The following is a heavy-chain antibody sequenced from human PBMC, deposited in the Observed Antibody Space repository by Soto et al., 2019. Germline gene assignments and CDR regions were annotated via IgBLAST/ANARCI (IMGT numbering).Heavy chain of an antibody. Sequence: EVQLVQSGAEVKKPGESLRISCKGSGYSFTSCWISWVRQMPGKGLEWMERIDPSDSYTNYSPSFQGHVTISADKSICTAYLQWSSLKASDTAMYYCAILLAAAGDNDFTFDYWGHCFLVTVS. D-gene: IGHD6-13*01. CDR3: AILLAAAGDNDFTFDY. CDR2: IDPSDSYT. J-gene: IGHJ4*01. CDR1: GYSFTSCW. V-gene: IGHV5-10-1*01.